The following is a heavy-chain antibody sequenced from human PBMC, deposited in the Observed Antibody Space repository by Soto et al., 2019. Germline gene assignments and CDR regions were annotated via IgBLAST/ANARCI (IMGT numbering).Heavy chain of an antibody. Sequence: SETLALTCAVYGGSFSGYYWRWIRQPPGKGLEWIGEINHSGSTNYNPSLKSRVTISVDTSKNQFSLKLSSVTAADTAVYYCARGLIAARPVNWFDPWGKGTRVTVCS. CDR2: INHSGST. D-gene: IGHD6-6*01. CDR3: ARGLIAARPVNWFDP. CDR1: GGSFSGYY. V-gene: IGHV4-34*01. J-gene: IGHJ5*02.